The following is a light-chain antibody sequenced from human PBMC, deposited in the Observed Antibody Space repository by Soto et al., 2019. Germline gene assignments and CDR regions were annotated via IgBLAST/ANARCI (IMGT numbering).Light chain of an antibody. V-gene: IGKV3-15*01. CDR3: QQSYRTPHT. Sequence: EMVMTQSPATLSVSPGEGATLSCRASQSVSNSLAWYQQKPGQAPRLLIYGASTRVTGIPARFSGSGSWTEFTLTITSLQSEDFAVYYCQQSYRTPHTFGQGTKLETK. CDR1: QSVSNS. CDR2: GAS. J-gene: IGKJ2*01.